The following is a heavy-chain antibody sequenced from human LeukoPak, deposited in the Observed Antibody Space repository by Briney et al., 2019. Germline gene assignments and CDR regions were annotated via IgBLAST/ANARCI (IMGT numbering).Heavy chain of an antibody. J-gene: IGHJ5*02. Sequence: GESLKISCKGSGYSFTSYWIGWVRQMPGKGLEWMGIIYPGDSDTRYSPSFQGQVTISADKSISTAYLQWSSLKASDTAMYYCARYVAAAGTRAFSWFDPWGQGILVTVSS. CDR3: ARYVAAAGTRAFSWFDP. V-gene: IGHV5-51*01. CDR2: IYPGDSDT. CDR1: GYSFTSYW. D-gene: IGHD6-13*01.